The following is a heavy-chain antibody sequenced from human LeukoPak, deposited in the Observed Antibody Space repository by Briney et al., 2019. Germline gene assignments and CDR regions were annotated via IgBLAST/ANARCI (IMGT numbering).Heavy chain of an antibody. CDR1: GGTFSSYA. D-gene: IGHD5-18*01. J-gene: IGHJ4*02. CDR3: ARDVDTAMVTGS. V-gene: IGHV1-69*13. CDR2: IIPIFGTA. Sequence: SVKVSCKASGGTFSSYAISWVRQAPGQGLEWMGGIIPIFGTANYAQKFQGRVTITADESTSTAYMELSSLGSEDTAVYYCARDVDTAMVTGSWGQGTLVTVSS.